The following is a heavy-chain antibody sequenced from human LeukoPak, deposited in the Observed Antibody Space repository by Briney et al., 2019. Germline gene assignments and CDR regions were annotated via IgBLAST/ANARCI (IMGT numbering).Heavy chain of an antibody. Sequence: PGGSLRLSCAVSGFTSNNYWMTWVRQAPGKGLEWVATIKQDGTEEFYVDSVKGRFIISRDNAKHSLFLQMNSLRVEDTAVYYCARGQLGATVDWGQGTLVTVSS. V-gene: IGHV3-7*01. D-gene: IGHD1-26*01. CDR3: ARGQLGATVD. J-gene: IGHJ4*02. CDR2: IKQDGTEE. CDR1: GFTSNNYW.